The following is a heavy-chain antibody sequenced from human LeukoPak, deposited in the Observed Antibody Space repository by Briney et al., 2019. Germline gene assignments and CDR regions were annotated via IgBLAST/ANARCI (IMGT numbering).Heavy chain of an antibody. V-gene: IGHV3-48*03. CDR3: ARDGGSGILD. CDR1: GFTFNSYE. J-gene: IGHJ4*02. Sequence: GGSLRLSCAASGFTFNSYEMNWVRQAPGKGLEWVSYIGSSGTTIYYADSVKGRFTTSRDNAKNSLYLQMNSLRAEDTAVYYCARDGGSGILDWGQGTLVTVSS. D-gene: IGHD3-10*01. CDR2: IGSSGTTI.